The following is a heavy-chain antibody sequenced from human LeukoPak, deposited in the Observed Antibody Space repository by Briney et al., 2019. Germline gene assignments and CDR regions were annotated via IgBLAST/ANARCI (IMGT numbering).Heavy chain of an antibody. CDR2: IIPIFGTA. Sequence: SVKVSCKASGGTFSSYAISWVRQAPGQGLEWTGGIIPIFGTANYAQKFQGRVTITTDESTSTAYMELSSLRSEDTAVYYCARGRLRAYYYYYMDVWGKGTTVTVSS. J-gene: IGHJ6*03. D-gene: IGHD4-17*01. V-gene: IGHV1-69*05. CDR3: ARGRLRAYYYYYMDV. CDR1: GGTFSSYA.